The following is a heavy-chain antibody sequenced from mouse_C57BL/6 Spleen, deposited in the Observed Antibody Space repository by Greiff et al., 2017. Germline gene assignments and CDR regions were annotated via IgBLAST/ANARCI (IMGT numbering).Heavy chain of an antibody. CDR1: GYTFTSYW. CDR2: IDPSDSET. J-gene: IGHJ2*01. D-gene: IGHD2-12*01. CDR3: ARSGVYDGGSYFDY. Sequence: QVQLQQPGAELVRPGSSVKLSCKASGYTFTSYWMHWVKQRPIQGLEWIGNIDPSDSETHYNQKFKDKATLTVDKSSSTAYMQLSSLTSEDSAVYYCARSGVYDGGSYFDYWGQGTTLTVSS. V-gene: IGHV1-52*01.